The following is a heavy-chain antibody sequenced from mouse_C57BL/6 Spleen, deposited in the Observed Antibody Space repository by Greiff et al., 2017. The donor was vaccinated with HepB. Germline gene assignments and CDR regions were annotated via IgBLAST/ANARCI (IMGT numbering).Heavy chain of an antibody. CDR1: GFSLTSYG. CDR3: AKETNYDLTGTGLIAMDY. D-gene: IGHD4-1*01. V-gene: IGHV2-3*01. J-gene: IGHJ4*01. CDR2: IWGDGST. Sequence: QVQLQQSGPGLVAPSQSLSITCTVSGFSLTSYGVSWVRQPPGKGLEWLGVIWGDGSTNYHSALISRLSISKDNSKSQVFLKLNSLQTDDTATYYCAKETNYDLTGTGLIAMDYWGQGTSVTVSS.